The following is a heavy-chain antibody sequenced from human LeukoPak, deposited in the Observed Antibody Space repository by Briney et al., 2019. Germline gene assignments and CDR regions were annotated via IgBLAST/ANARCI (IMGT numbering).Heavy chain of an antibody. Sequence: SETLSITCIVSGGSVNNYYWSWIRQPPGKGLEWIGNVYHSGSTSYNPSLKSRVTISRDTSKNQFSLRLTSVTAADTAVYYCAREDSGTSGYVFDPWGQGTLVTVSS. D-gene: IGHD3-22*01. J-gene: IGHJ5*02. V-gene: IGHV4-59*02. CDR3: AREDSGTSGYVFDP. CDR2: VYHSGST. CDR1: GGSVNNYY.